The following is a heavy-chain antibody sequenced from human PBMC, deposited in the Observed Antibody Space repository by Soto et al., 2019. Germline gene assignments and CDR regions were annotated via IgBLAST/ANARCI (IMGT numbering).Heavy chain of an antibody. CDR1: GFTFSGYY. J-gene: IGHJ5*02. Sequence: GGALRISCAASGFTFSGYYMSWVRPAPGEGLEWVSYISSSGSTIYYADSVKGRFTISRDNAKNSLYLQMNSLRAEDTAVYYCAKDRGITIFGTRVNWFDPWGQGTLVTVSS. CDR2: ISSSGSTI. CDR3: AKDRGITIFGTRVNWFDP. V-gene: IGHV3-11*01. D-gene: IGHD3-3*01.